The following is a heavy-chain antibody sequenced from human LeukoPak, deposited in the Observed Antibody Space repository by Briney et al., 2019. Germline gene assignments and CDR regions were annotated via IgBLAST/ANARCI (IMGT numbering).Heavy chain of an antibody. D-gene: IGHD2-15*01. Sequence: ASVKVSCKASGYTFTSYGISWVRQAPGQGLEWMGWISAYNGNTNYAQKLQGRVAMTTDTSTSTAYMELRSLRSDDTAVYYCARNTCSGGSCYSDYWGQGTLVTVSS. V-gene: IGHV1-18*01. J-gene: IGHJ4*02. CDR1: GYTFTSYG. CDR3: ARNTCSGGSCYSDY. CDR2: ISAYNGNT.